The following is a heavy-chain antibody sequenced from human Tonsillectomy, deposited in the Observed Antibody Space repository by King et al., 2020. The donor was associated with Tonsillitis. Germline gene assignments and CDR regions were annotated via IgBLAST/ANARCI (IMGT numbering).Heavy chain of an antibody. CDR3: AREGIDYYDSSGYYRVDAFDI. D-gene: IGHD3-22*01. J-gene: IGHJ3*02. CDR1: GFTFSSYE. V-gene: IGHV3-48*03. CDR2: ISSSGSTI. Sequence: VQLVESGGGLVQPGGSLRLSCAASGFTFSSYEMNWVLQAPGKGLEWGSYISSSGSTIYYADSVKGRFTISRDNAKNSLYLQMNSLRAEDTAVYYCAREGIDYYDSSGYYRVDAFDIWGQGTMVTVSS.